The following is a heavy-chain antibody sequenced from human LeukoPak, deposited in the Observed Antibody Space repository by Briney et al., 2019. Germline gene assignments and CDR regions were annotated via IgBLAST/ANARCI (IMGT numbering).Heavy chain of an antibody. CDR3: ARTLDFWSGYDYYYMDV. CDR2: IYTSGST. V-gene: IGHV4-4*07. D-gene: IGHD3-3*01. Sequence: SETLSLTCTVSGGSISSYYWRWLRQPAGKGLEWIGRIYTSGSTNYNPSLKSRVTISVDKSKNQFSLKLSSVTAADTAVYYCARTLDFWSGYDYYYMDVWGKGTTVTVSS. CDR1: GGSISSYY. J-gene: IGHJ6*03.